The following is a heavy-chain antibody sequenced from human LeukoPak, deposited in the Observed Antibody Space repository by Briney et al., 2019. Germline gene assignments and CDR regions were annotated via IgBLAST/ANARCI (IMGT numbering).Heavy chain of an antibody. CDR3: ARVRGYTTVAGRGHFDY. Sequence: TSETLSLTCAVSGYSISSGYYWGWIRQPPGKGLEWIGSIYHSGSTYYNPSLKSRVTISVDTSKNQFSLKLSSVTAADTAVYYCARVRGYTTVAGRGHFDYWGQGTLVTVSS. D-gene: IGHD6-19*01. CDR1: GYSISSGYY. CDR2: IYHSGST. V-gene: IGHV4-38-2*01. J-gene: IGHJ4*02.